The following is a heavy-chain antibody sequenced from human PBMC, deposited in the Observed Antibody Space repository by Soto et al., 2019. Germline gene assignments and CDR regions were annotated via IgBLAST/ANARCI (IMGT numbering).Heavy chain of an antibody. CDR3: ARVLYYDSSGQQGGFYYGVDV. CDR2: IYHSGST. V-gene: IGHV4-38-2*01. Sequence: PSETLSLTCAVSGYSISSGYYWGWIRQPPGKGLEWIGSIYHSGSTYYNPSLKSRVTISVDTSKNQFSLKLSSVTAADTAVYYCARVLYYDSSGQQGGFYYGVDVWGQGTTVTVSS. D-gene: IGHD3-22*01. CDR1: GYSISSGYY. J-gene: IGHJ6*02.